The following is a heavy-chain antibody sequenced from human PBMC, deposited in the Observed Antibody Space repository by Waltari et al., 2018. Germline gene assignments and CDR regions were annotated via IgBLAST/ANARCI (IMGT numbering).Heavy chain of an antibody. J-gene: IGHJ4*02. D-gene: IGHD2-21*02. Sequence: QVQLVQSGAEVKKPGSSVKVSCKASGGTFSSYAISWVRQAPGRGLGWMGGIIPILGTANYAQKCQGRVTITADESTSTAYMELSSLRSEDTAVYYCATRGAVVTPFVNWGQGTLVTVSS. V-gene: IGHV1-69*01. CDR2: IIPILGTA. CDR1: GGTFSSYA. CDR3: ATRGAVVTPFVN.